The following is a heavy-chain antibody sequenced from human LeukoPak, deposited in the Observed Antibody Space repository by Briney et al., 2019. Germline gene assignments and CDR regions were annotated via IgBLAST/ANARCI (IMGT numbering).Heavy chain of an antibody. V-gene: IGHV1-8*01. CDR3: ARGPQWRGDYYYMDV. CDR1: GSSFTNFD. D-gene: IGHD6-19*01. CDR2: MNPNSGNK. Sequence: ASVKVSPKPSGSSFTNFDIDWVRQAPGQGLEWMGWMNPNSGNKGYAQKFQGRVTMTMNTSITTAYMELSSLRSEDTAVYYCARGPQWRGDYYYMDVWGRGTTVTVSS. J-gene: IGHJ6*03.